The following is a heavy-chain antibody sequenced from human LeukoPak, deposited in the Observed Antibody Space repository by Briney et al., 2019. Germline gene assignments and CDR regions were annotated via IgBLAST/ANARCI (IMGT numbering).Heavy chain of an antibody. D-gene: IGHD2-15*01. CDR3: ATVMPTLGYCSGGSCRQYYYMDV. Sequence: ASVKVSCKVSGYTLTELSMHWVRQAPGKGLEWMGGFDPEDGETIYAQKFQGRVTMTEDTYKDTAYMELSSLRSEDTAVYYCATVMPTLGYCSGGSCRQYYYMDVWGKGTTVTVSS. CDR1: GYTLTELS. J-gene: IGHJ6*03. V-gene: IGHV1-24*01. CDR2: FDPEDGET.